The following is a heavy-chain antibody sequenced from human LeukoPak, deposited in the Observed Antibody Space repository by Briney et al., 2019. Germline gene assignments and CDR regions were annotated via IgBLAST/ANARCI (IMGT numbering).Heavy chain of an antibody. V-gene: IGHV3-48*01. Sequence: GGSLRLSCAASGFTFSSYSMNWVRQAPGKGLECVSYISSSSSTIHYADSVKGRFTISRDNAKNSLYLQMNSLRAEDTAVYYCATFRARAFDIWGQGTMVTVSS. CDR3: ATFRARAFDI. CDR1: GFTFSSYS. J-gene: IGHJ3*02. CDR2: ISSSSSTI.